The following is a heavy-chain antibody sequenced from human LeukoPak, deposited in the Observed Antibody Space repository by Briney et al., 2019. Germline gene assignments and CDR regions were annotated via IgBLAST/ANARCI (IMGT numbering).Heavy chain of an antibody. V-gene: IGHV3-48*01. D-gene: IGHD2-8*02. CDR3: ARVGGVRSCSDGLCYTPHYFDL. Sequence: RGSLRLSCAASGFGLSRYNMNWVRQAPGEGLERVSYIRSSRYSIYCADSVKGRLTISSDNAKNSLYLQMNSLTAEDTAVYYCARVGGVRSCSDGLCYTPHYFDLWGQGTLVTVSS. CDR1: GFGLSRYN. J-gene: IGHJ4*02. CDR2: IRSSRYSI.